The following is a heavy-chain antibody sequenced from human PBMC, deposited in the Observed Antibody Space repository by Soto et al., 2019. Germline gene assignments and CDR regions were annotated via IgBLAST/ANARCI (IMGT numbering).Heavy chain of an antibody. D-gene: IGHD6-13*01. CDR1: GGSITSITTYRNS. Sequence: KTSETLSLTCTVSGGSITSITTYRNSWGWIRQSPGQGLEWIGNIYSSGSAYYNPSLKSRVTISVDTSKNQFSLKLTSVTAADVGVYFCARQTGEQQLGNCFDPWGQGTLVTVSS. CDR2: IYSSGSA. CDR3: ARQTGEQQLGNCFDP. J-gene: IGHJ5*02. V-gene: IGHV4-39*01.